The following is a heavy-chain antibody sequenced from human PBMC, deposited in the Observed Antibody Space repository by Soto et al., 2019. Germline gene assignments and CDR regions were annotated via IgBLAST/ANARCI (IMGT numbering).Heavy chain of an antibody. V-gene: IGHV4-39*01. J-gene: IGHJ4*02. CDR3: ARTLLYSSGWYYFEY. CDR2: IYYSGST. Sequence: SETLSVTCTVSGGFISSSSYYWGWIRQAPGKGLEWIGSIYYSGSTYYNPSLKSRVTISVDTSKNQFSLKLSSVTAADTAVYYCARTLLYSSGWYYFEYWGQGTLVTVSS. D-gene: IGHD6-19*01. CDR1: GGFISSSSYY.